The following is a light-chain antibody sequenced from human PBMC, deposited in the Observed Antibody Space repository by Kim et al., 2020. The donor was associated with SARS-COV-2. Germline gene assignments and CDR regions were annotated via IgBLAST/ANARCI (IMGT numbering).Light chain of an antibody. V-gene: IGKV3-11*01. CDR2: DVS. CDR1: QSVSSY. CDR3: QQRSNWPLT. Sequence: SPGESATLSCRASQSVSSYLGWYQQKPGQALRLLIYDVSNRASDIPARFSGSGSGTDFTLTISSLEPEDFAIYYCQQRSNWPLTFGGGTKVDIK. J-gene: IGKJ4*01.